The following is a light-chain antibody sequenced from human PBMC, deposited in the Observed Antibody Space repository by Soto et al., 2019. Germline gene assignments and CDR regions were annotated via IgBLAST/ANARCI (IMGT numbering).Light chain of an antibody. CDR3: QQYGGSPYT. J-gene: IGKJ2*01. V-gene: IGKV3-20*01. CDR2: GAS. Sequence: EIVLTQSPGTLSLSPGESATRSCRASHSVRSNYLAWYQRKPGQAPRLLIYGASTRATGIPDRFSGTGSGTDFTLTISRLEPEDFAVYYCQQYGGSPYTFGQGTKLEIK. CDR1: HSVRSNY.